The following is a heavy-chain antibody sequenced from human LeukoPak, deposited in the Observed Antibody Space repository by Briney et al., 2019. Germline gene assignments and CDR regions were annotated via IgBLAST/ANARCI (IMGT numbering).Heavy chain of an antibody. CDR3: ARDPSMSASGYVNFDY. J-gene: IGHJ4*02. D-gene: IGHD5-12*01. CDR1: GYTFTSYY. Sequence: ASVTVSCKASGYTFTSYYMHWVRQAPGQGLEWMGIINPSGGSTSYAQKFQGRVTMTRDTSTSTVYMELSSLRSEDTAVYYCARDPSMSASGYVNFDYWGQGTLVTVSS. CDR2: INPSGGST. V-gene: IGHV1-46*01.